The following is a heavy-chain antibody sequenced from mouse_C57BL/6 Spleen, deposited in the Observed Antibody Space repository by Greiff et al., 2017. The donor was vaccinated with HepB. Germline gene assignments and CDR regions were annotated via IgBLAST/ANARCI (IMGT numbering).Heavy chain of an antibody. D-gene: IGHD2-4*01. V-gene: IGHV7-1*01. CDR1: GFTFSDFY. J-gene: IGHJ3*01. CDR2: SRNKANDYTT. Sequence: EVMLVDSGGGLVQSGRSLRLSCATSGFTFSDFYMEWVRQAPGKGLEWIAASRNKANDYTTEYSASVKGRFIVSRDTSQSILYLQMNALRAEDTAIYYCARDGDDYDAAWFAYWGQGTLVTVSA. CDR3: ARDGDDYDAAWFAY.